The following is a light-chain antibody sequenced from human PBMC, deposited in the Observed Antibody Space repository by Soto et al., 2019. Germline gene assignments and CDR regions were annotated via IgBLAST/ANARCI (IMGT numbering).Light chain of an antibody. Sequence: DIQMTQSPSSLSASVGDRVTITCRSSQAIDQSVAWYQHKPGQVPKLLIYAASTLHSGVPSRFSGSGSGTHFTLTITGLQPEDVATYFCQEHNGDLPVAFGPGTTVDV. J-gene: IGKJ3*01. CDR3: QEHNGDLPVA. CDR2: AAS. V-gene: IGKV1-27*01. CDR1: QAIDQS.